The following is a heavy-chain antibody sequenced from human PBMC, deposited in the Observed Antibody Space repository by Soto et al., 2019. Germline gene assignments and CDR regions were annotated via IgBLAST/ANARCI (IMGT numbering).Heavy chain of an antibody. CDR1: GGTFSSYA. D-gene: IGHD1-26*01. CDR2: IIPILGIA. V-gene: IGHV1-69*10. CDR3: ARENSGSYYYYYYGMDV. Sequence: ASVKVSCKASGGTFSSYAISWVRQAPGQGLEWMGGIIPILGIANYAQKFQGRVTITADKSTSTAYMELSSLRSEDTAVYYCARENSGSYYYYYYGMDVWGQGTMVTVSS. J-gene: IGHJ6*02.